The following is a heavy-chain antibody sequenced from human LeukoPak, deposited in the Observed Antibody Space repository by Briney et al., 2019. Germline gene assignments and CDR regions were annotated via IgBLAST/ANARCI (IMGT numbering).Heavy chain of an antibody. CDR3: AKDHKESHGDYYYYYYGMDV. V-gene: IGHV3-30*18. CDR1: GFTFSSYG. CDR2: ISYDGSNK. D-gene: IGHD4-17*01. J-gene: IGHJ6*02. Sequence: GRSLRLSCAASGFTFSSYGMHWVRQAPGKGLEWVAVISYDGSNKYYADSVKGRFTISRDNSKNTLYLQMNSLRAEDTAVYYCAKDHKESHGDYYYYYYGMDVWGQGTTVTVSS.